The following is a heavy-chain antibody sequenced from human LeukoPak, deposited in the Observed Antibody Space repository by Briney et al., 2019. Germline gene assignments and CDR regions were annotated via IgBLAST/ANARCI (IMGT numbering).Heavy chain of an antibody. J-gene: IGHJ4*02. CDR1: GGSISSSSYY. CDR3: ARRAGGYSHPYDY. CDR2: IYYSGST. D-gene: IGHD4-23*01. V-gene: IGHV4-39*01. Sequence: PSETLSLTCTVSGGSISSSSYYWGWIRQPPGKGLEWIGSIYYSGSTYYNPSLKSRVTISVDTSKNQFSLKLGSVTAADTAVYYCARRAGGYSHPYDYWGQGILVTVSS.